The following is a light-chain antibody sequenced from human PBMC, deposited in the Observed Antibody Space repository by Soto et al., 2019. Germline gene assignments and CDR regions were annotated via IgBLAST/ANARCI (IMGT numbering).Light chain of an antibody. CDR3: HQYDSWT. CDR1: QSISSN. J-gene: IGKJ1*01. V-gene: IGKV3D-15*01. Sequence: EIVMTQSPATLSVSPGERATLSCRASQSISSNLVWYQQKAGQAPRLLIYGASTRATGIPDRFSGSGSGTDFTLTISRLEPEDFAVYYCHQYDSWTFGQGTKVDIK. CDR2: GAS.